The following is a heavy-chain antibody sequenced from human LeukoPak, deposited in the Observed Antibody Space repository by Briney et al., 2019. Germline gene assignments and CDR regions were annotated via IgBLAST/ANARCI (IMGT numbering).Heavy chain of an antibody. CDR2: INSNSGGT. J-gene: IGHJ3*01. Sequence: VASVKVSCKASGYTFTGYYMHWVRQAPGQGLEWMGWINSNSGGTNYAQKFQGRVTMTRDTPISTAYMELSRLRSDDTAVYYCARDGIVGATDAFEFWGQGTMVTVSS. CDR3: ARDGIVGATDAFEF. V-gene: IGHV1-2*02. CDR1: GYTFTGYY. D-gene: IGHD1-26*01.